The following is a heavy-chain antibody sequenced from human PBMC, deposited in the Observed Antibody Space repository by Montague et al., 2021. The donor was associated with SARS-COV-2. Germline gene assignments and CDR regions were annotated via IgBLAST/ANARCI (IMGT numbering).Heavy chain of an antibody. Sequence: SETLSLTCSVSGYSITRVFWGWLRQPPGKGLEWIGHLHHSGSTNFNASLKSRLTMSPDTSKNQFSLQLSSVTAADTAVYYCARVGRQQLVRLCGMDVWGQGTTVTVSS. CDR3: ARVGRQQLVRLCGMDV. D-gene: IGHD6-13*01. CDR1: GYSITRVF. V-gene: IGHV4-59*12. CDR2: LHHSGST. J-gene: IGHJ6*02.